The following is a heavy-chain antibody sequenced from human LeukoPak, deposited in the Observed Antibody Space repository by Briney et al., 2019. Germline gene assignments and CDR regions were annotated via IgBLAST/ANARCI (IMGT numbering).Heavy chain of an antibody. CDR1: GGSFSSYY. V-gene: IGHV4-34*01. CDR3: ARLIHYDSSGYLDY. D-gene: IGHD3-22*01. CDR2: TNHGGST. J-gene: IGHJ4*02. Sequence: SETLSLTCAVYGGSFSSYYWSWIRQPPGKGLEWIGKTNHGGSTNYNPSLKSRVTISVDISKNQFSLKLTSVTAADTAVYYCARLIHYDSSGYLDYWGQGSLVTVSS.